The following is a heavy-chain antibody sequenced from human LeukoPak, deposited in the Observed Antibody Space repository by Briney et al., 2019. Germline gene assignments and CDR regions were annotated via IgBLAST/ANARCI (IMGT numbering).Heavy chain of an antibody. CDR2: ISSSSSYT. CDR1: GGSISSSS. J-gene: IGHJ4*02. Sequence: KPSETLSLTCTVSGGSISSSSSYWGWIRQAPGKGLEWVSYISSSSSYTDYADSVKGRFTISRDNAKNSLNLQMNSLRAEDTAVYYCARDSGYSGYSDYWGQGTLVTVSS. D-gene: IGHD5-12*01. CDR3: ARDSGYSGYSDY. V-gene: IGHV3-11*05.